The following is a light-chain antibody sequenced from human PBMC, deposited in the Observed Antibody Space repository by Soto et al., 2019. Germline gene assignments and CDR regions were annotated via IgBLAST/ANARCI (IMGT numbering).Light chain of an antibody. V-gene: IGLV2-14*03. J-gene: IGLJ3*02. CDR1: SSDIGGYRY. CDR3: CSYITRSSILV. Sequence: QSALTQPASVSASPGQSITISCIGTSSDIGGYRYVSWYQQHPGKAPKLLIRDVNYRPSGISARFSGSKSGNTASLTISGRQNEDEDDYYCCSYITRSSILVFGGGTKVTVL. CDR2: DVN.